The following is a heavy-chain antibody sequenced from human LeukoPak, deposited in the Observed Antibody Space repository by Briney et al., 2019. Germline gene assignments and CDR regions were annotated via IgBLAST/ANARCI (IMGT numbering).Heavy chain of an antibody. V-gene: IGHV3-23*01. D-gene: IGHD2-15*01. J-gene: IGHJ3*02. CDR2: ISGSGGST. CDR1: GGSISSSSYY. CDR3: AKGPVVTFDI. Sequence: PSETLSLTCTVSGGSISSSSYYWGWIRQPPGKGLEWVSGISGSGGSTYYADSVKGRFTISRDNSKKTLYLQMNSLRAEDTAVYYCAKGPVVTFDIWGQGTMVTVSS.